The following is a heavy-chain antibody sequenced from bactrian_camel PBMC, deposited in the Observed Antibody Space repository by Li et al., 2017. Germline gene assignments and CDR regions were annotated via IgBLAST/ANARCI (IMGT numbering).Heavy chain of an antibody. CDR1: RYTYKRNC. J-gene: IGHJ4*01. Sequence: QVQLVESGGESVQAGGSLTLSCAAGRYTYKRNCMGWFRQRPGKDREGVAVLWIGGAQTTYADSVKGRFTISQDGADNTVYLQMNDLKPEDTAMYYCAASRLGSTINWRHERRWGYWGQGTQVTVS. CDR2: LWIGGAQT. V-gene: IGHV3-3*01. D-gene: IGHD4*01. CDR3: AASRLGSTINWRHERRWGY.